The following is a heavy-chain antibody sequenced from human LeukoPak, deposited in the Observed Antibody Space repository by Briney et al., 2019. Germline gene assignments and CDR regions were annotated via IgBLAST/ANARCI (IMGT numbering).Heavy chain of an antibody. J-gene: IGHJ4*02. CDR1: GFTFSSYG. D-gene: IGHD6-19*01. CDR3: AKSYSSGWAYYFDY. Sequence: GGSLRLSCAASGFTFSSYGMSWVRQAPGKGLEWVAFIGYDGSNKYYADSAKGRFTISRDNSKNTLSLQMNSLRTEDTAVYYCAKSYSSGWAYYFDYWGQGTLVTV. CDR2: IGYDGSNK. V-gene: IGHV3-30*02.